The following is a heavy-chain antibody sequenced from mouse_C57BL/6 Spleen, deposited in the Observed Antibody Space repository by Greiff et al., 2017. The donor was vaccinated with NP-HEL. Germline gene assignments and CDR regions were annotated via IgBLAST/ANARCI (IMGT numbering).Heavy chain of an antibody. D-gene: IGHD2-3*01. CDR1: GYTFTEYT. V-gene: IGHV1-62-2*01. CDR2: FYPGSGSI. J-gene: IGHJ3*01. Sequence: VKLMESGAELVKPGASVKLSCKASGYTFTEYTIHWVKQRSGQGLEWIGWFYPGSGSIKYNEKFKDKATLTADKSSSTVYMELSRLTSEDSAVYFCARHEEMGPWFAYWGQGTLVTVSA. CDR3: ARHEEMGPWFAY.